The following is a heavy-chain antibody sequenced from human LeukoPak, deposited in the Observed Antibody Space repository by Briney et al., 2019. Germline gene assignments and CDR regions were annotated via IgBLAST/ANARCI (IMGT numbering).Heavy chain of an antibody. J-gene: IGHJ4*02. D-gene: IGHD6-19*01. CDR3: ARGHSSGYYQVDY. CDR1: GFTVSSNY. Sequence: GGSLRLSCAASGFTVSSNYMNWVRQAPGKGLEWVSVIYTGDTTYYADSVKGRFTISRDNSKNTLYLQMNSLRAEDTAVYYCARGHSSGYYQVDYWGQGTLVTVSS. V-gene: IGHV3-66*01. CDR2: IYTGDTT.